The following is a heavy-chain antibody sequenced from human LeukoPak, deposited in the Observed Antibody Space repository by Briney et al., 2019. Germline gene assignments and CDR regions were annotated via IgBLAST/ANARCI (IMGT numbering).Heavy chain of an antibody. D-gene: IGHD5-18*01. J-gene: IGHJ4*02. CDR1: GGSISSYY. V-gene: IGHV4-59*01. Sequence: SETLSLTCTVSGGSISSYYWSWIRQPPGKGREWIGYIHYSGSTNYNPSLKSRVTISVDTSKNQFSLKLSSVTAADTAVYYCARAREYSYGDSFDYWGQGTLVTVSS. CDR2: IHYSGST. CDR3: ARAREYSYGDSFDY.